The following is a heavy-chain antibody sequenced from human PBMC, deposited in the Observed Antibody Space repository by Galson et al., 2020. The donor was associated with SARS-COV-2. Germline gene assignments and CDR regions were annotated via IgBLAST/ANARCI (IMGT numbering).Heavy chain of an antibody. D-gene: IGHD1-1*01. Sequence: SGPTLVKPTQTLTLTCTFSGFSLSTRGMCVSWIRQPPGKALEWLARIDWDGDKHYNTSLKTRFTISKDTSKNQVVLIMTNMDPVDTATYYCARTWITRTTSRTFDYWGQGTLVTVSS. CDR2: IDWDGDK. CDR3: ARTWITRTTSRTFDY. V-gene: IGHV2-70*11. J-gene: IGHJ4*02. CDR1: GFSLSTRGMC.